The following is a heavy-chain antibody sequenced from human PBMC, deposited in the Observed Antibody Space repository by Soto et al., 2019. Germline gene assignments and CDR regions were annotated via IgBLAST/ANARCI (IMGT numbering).Heavy chain of an antibody. CDR1: SDSISSYY. J-gene: IGHJ6*03. D-gene: IGHD6-19*01. CDR2: TDYSGNT. CDR3: ARAVGDPLYYCYMHV. V-gene: IGHV4-59*08. Sequence: SETLSLTCTVSSDSISSYYWIWIRQSPGKGLEWIGYTDYSGNTNYNPSLKSRVTISGDTSKNQFSLRLSSVTAADTAVYYCARAVGDPLYYCYMHVWGKGTTVTVSS.